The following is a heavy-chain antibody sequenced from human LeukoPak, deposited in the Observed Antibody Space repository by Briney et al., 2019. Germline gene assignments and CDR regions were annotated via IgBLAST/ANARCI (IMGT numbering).Heavy chain of an antibody. J-gene: IGHJ4*02. CDR2: ITGSGDSA. CDR1: GFTFSSYV. Sequence: GGSLRLSCAASGFTFSSYVMSWVRQAPGKGLEWVSAITGSGDSAYYADSVKGRFTISRDNSKNTLYLQMNSLRAEDTAVYYCAKRGPAGAGKSPDYFEYWGQGTLVTVSS. CDR3: AKRGPAGAGKSPDYFEY. D-gene: IGHD6-19*01. V-gene: IGHV3-23*01.